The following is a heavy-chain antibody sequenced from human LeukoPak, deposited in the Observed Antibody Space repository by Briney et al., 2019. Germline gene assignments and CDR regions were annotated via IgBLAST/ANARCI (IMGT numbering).Heavy chain of an antibody. J-gene: IGHJ3*02. D-gene: IGHD6-13*01. V-gene: IGHV5-51*01. CDR3: ARPGSSSWYGDAFDI. CDR2: INPGDSDT. CDR1: GYTFTNYW. Sequence: GESLKISCEGSGYTFTNYWIGWVRQMPARGLEWMGIINPGDSDTRYSPSFQGQVTISADKSISTAYLQWSSLKASDTAMYYCARPGSSSWYGDAFDIWGQGTMVTVSS.